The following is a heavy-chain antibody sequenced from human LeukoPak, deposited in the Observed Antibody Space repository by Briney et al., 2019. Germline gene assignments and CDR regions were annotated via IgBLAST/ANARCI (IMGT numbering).Heavy chain of an antibody. CDR1: GYTFTSND. CDR2: MNPNSGNT. D-gene: IGHD5-18*01. CDR3: ARGSSYSYGYYYYYYMDV. V-gene: IGHV1-8*03. Sequence: ASVKVSCKASGYTFTSNDINWVRQATGQGLEWMGWMNPNSGNTGYAQKFQGRATITSNASISTSYMELSSLRSEDTAVYYCARGSSYSYGYYYYYYMDVWGKGTTVTVSS. J-gene: IGHJ6*03.